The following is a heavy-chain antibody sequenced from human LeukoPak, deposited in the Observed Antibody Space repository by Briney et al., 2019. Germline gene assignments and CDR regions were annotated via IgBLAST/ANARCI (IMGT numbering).Heavy chain of an antibody. V-gene: IGHV3-23*01. CDR3: AKRPGYYYDSSGYYQPTDY. Sequence: GGSLRLSCAASGFTFSSNAMSWVRQAPGKGLEWVSAISGSGGSTYYADSVKGRFTISRDNSKNTLYLQMNSPRAEDTAVYYCAKRPGYYYDSSGYYQPTDYWGQGTLVTVSS. CDR1: GFTFSSNA. CDR2: ISGSGGST. D-gene: IGHD3-22*01. J-gene: IGHJ4*02.